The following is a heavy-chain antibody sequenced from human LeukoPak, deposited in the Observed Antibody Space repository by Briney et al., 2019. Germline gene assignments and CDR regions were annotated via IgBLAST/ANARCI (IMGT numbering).Heavy chain of an antibody. Sequence: GGSLRLSCSASGFTFSSYAMHWVRQAPGKGLEYVSAISSNGGSTYYADSVKGRFTISRDNSKNTLYLQMSSLRAEDTAVYYCVKVMERAVVGTGAYFDYWGQGTLVTVSS. CDR1: GFTFSSYA. J-gene: IGHJ4*02. D-gene: IGHD6-19*01. CDR2: ISSNGGST. CDR3: VKVMERAVVGTGAYFDY. V-gene: IGHV3-64D*09.